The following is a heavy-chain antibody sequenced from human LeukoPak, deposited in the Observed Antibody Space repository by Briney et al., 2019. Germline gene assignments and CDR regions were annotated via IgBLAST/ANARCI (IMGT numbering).Heavy chain of an antibody. CDR1: GFTFSSYW. CDR2: IKQDGSEK. Sequence: PGGSLRLSCAASGFTFSSYWMSWVRQAPGKGLEWVANIKQDGSEKYYVDSVKGRFTISRDNAKSSLYLQMNSLRAEDTAVYYCARDLGMVRGVPPFDYWGQGTLVTVSS. D-gene: IGHD3-10*01. CDR3: ARDLGMVRGVPPFDY. V-gene: IGHV3-7*01. J-gene: IGHJ4*02.